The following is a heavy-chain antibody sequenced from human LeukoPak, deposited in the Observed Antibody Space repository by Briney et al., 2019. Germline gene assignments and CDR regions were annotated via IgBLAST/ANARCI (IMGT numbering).Heavy chain of an antibody. D-gene: IGHD6-13*01. J-gene: IGHJ4*02. V-gene: IGHV5-51*01. CDR3: ARQSSSWPYYFDY. Sequence: GESLQISCKGSTSSFSSYWIAWVRQLPGKGLEWMGIIYPGDSDTTYSPSFQGQVTISADKSINTACLQWTSLKASDTAMYFCARQSSSWPYYFDYWGQGTLVTVSS. CDR1: TSSFSSYW. CDR2: IYPGDSDT.